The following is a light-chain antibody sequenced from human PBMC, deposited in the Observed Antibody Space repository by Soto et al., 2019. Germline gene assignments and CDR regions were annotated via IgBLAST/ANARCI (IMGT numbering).Light chain of an antibody. CDR2: SNN. J-gene: IGLJ2*01. V-gene: IGLV1-44*01. Sequence: QSVLTQPPSASGTPGQRVPISCSGSSSNIGSNTVNWYQQLPGTAPKLLIYSNNQRPSGVPDRFSGSKSGTSASLAISGLQSEDEADYYCAAWDDSLNGPVFGGGTKVTV. CDR1: SSNIGSNT. CDR3: AAWDDSLNGPV.